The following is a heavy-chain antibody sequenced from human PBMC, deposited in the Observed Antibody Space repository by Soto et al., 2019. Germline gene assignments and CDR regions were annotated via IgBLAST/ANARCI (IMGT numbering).Heavy chain of an antibody. D-gene: IGHD6-19*01. V-gene: IGHV1-18*01. J-gene: IGHJ5*02. CDR1: GYTFATYG. Sequence: QVQLVQSGGEVKKPGASMKVSCKASGYTFATYGVSWVRQAPGRGLEWVGWVSAINGATSSAQNFQDRLIMNTETSTSTAYMELRSLRSDDTAIYYCTRGKSIAVPEGPWGQGTLVTVSS. CDR2: VSAINGAT. CDR3: TRGKSIAVPEGP.